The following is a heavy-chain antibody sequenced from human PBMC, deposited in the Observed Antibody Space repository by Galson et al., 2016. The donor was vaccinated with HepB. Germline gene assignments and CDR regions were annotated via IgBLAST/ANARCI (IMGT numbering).Heavy chain of an antibody. CDR1: GFSFRSYT. CDR3: ARYIHTVTMPPYFYGLDV. Sequence: SLRLSCAASGFSFRSYTMHWVRQAPGKGLEWVGLTSYDGGIKFYAESVRGRFTISRDNSKNTLYVQMNSLRPEDTAVYYCARYIHTVTMPPYFYGLDVWGKGTTVTVSS. J-gene: IGHJ6*04. CDR2: TSYDGGIK. D-gene: IGHD4-17*01. V-gene: IGHV3-30*14.